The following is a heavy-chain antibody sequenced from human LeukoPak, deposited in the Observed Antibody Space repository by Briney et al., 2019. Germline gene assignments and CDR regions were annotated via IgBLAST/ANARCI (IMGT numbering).Heavy chain of an antibody. D-gene: IGHD3-10*01. Sequence: GGALRLSCAASGFTFSSYSMNRVRQAPGEGLEWVSSISSSSSYIYYADSVKGRFTISRDNAKNSLYLQMNSLRAEDTAVYYCARGNYYGQDYWGQGTLVTVSS. V-gene: IGHV3-21*01. CDR3: ARGNYYGQDY. CDR2: ISSSSSYI. J-gene: IGHJ4*02. CDR1: GFTFSSYS.